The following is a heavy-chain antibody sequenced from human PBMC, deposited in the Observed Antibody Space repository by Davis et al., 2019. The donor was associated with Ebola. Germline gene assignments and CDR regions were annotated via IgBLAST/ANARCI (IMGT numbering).Heavy chain of an antibody. CDR1: GFTFSSYA. V-gene: IGHV3-30-3*01. CDR2: ISYDGSNK. CDR3: AKEEDPYYFDS. J-gene: IGHJ4*02. Sequence: GGSLRLLCAASGFTFSSYAMHWVRQAPGKGLEWVAVISYDGSNKYYADSVKGRFTISRDNSKNTLFIQMNSLRDEDTAVYYCAKEEDPYYFDSWGQGTLVTVSS.